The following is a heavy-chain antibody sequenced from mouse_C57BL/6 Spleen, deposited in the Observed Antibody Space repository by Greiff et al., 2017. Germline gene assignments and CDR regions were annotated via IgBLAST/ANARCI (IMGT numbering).Heavy chain of an antibody. CDR3: ARHYGSSLYAMDY. CDR2: INPNNGGT. V-gene: IGHV1-22*01. D-gene: IGHD1-1*01. CDR1: GYTFTDYN. J-gene: IGHJ4*01. Sequence: VQLQQSGPELVKPGASVKMSCKASGYTFTDYNMHWVKQSHGKSLEWIGYINPNNGGTSYNQKFKGKATLTVNKSSSTAYMGLRSLTSEDSAVYYCARHYGSSLYAMDYWGQGTSVTVSS.